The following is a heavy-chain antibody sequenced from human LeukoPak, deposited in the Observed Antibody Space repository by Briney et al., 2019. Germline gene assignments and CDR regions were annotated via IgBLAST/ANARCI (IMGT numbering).Heavy chain of an antibody. CDR3: ARGKTKAAAGLRFDP. CDR2: ISAYNGNT. J-gene: IGHJ5*02. V-gene: IGHV1-18*01. CDR1: GYTFTSYG. Sequence: ASVKVSCKASGYTFTSYGISWVRQAPGQGLEWMGWISAYNGNTNYAQKLQGRVTMTTDTSTSTAYMELSSLRSEDTAVYYCARGKTKAAAGLRFDPWGQGTLVTVSS. D-gene: IGHD6-13*01.